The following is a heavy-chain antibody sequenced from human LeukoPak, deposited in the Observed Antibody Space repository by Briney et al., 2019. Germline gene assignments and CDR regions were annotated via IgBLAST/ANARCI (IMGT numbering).Heavy chain of an antibody. Sequence: GGSQRLSCAASGFTVSSNYMSWVRQAPGKGLEWVSVIYSGGSTYYADSVKGRFTISRDNSKNTLYLQMNSLRAEDTAVYYCAREIRYFDWLLSGYYMDVWGKGTAVTVSS. V-gene: IGHV3-53*01. CDR1: GFTVSSNY. D-gene: IGHD3-9*01. CDR3: AREIRYFDWLLSGYYMDV. CDR2: IYSGGST. J-gene: IGHJ6*03.